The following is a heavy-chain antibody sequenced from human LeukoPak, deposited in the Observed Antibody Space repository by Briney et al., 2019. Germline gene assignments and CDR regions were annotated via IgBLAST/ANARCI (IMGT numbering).Heavy chain of an antibody. CDR3: ARRVVPDLPTYNWFDP. V-gene: IGHV4-30-4*01. CDR1: GGSISSGDYY. D-gene: IGHD2-2*01. CDR2: IYYSGST. J-gene: IGHJ5*02. Sequence: SQTLSLTCTVSGGSISSGDYYWSWIRQPPGKGLEWIGYIYYSGSTYYNPSLKSRVTISVDTSKNQFSLKLSSVTAADTAVYYCARRVVPDLPTYNWFDPWGQGTLVTVSS.